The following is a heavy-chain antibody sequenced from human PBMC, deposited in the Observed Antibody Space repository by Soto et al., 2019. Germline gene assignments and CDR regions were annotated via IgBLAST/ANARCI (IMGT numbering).Heavy chain of an antibody. CDR3: ARDGRAIVVVPAAIHYYVMGV. V-gene: IGHV1-69*13. CDR2: IIPIFGTA. CDR1: GGTSSSYA. D-gene: IGHD2-2*01. Sequence: SVKVSCKASGGTSSSYAISWVRQAPGQGLEWMGGIIPIFGTANYAQKFQGRVTITADESTSTAYMELSSLRSEDTAVYYCARDGRAIVVVPAAIHYYVMGVWGQGTTVTVSS. J-gene: IGHJ6*02.